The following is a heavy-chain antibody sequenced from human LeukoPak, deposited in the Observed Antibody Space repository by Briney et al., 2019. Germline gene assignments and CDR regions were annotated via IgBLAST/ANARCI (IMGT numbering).Heavy chain of an antibody. Sequence: PGGSLRLSCAASGFTFSSYAMSWVRQAPGKGLEWVSAISGSGGSTYYADSVKGRFTISRDNSKNTLFLQMNSLRVEDTAVYFCANNRVALAGTGAFEIWGQGAMVTVSS. CDR3: ANNRVALAGTGAFEI. V-gene: IGHV3-23*01. J-gene: IGHJ3*02. CDR1: GFTFSSYA. D-gene: IGHD6-19*01. CDR2: ISGSGGST.